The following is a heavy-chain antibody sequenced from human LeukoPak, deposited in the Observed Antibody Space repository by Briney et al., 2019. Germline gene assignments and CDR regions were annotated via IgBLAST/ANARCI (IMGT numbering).Heavy chain of an antibody. J-gene: IGHJ4*02. Sequence: GSLRLSCAASGFIFSSWWMIWFRRLPGRGLVSVSHINTDGSYIRYADSVKGRFTISRDNAKNTLYLQMNSLRPEDTGVYYCTTFGIDWSLSYWGQGALVTVSS. CDR3: TTFGIDWSLSY. CDR2: INTDGSYI. CDR1: GFIFSSWW. V-gene: IGHV3-74*01. D-gene: IGHD3-9*01.